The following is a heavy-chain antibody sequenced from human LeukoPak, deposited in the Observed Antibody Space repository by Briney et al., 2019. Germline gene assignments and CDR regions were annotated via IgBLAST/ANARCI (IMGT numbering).Heavy chain of an antibody. CDR1: GDSIISSDYY. J-gene: IGHJ6*03. Sequence: SETLSLTCSVSGDSIISSDYYSRWIRQPPGKGLERIGSIHYTGRTYYNPSLKSRVTISVDTSMNQFSLKLNSVSAADTAVYYCARIDYGDYVGYYYYYMDVWGKGTTVTVS. CDR3: ARIDYGDYVGYYYYYMDV. V-gene: IGHV4-39*01. D-gene: IGHD4-17*01. CDR2: IHYTGRT.